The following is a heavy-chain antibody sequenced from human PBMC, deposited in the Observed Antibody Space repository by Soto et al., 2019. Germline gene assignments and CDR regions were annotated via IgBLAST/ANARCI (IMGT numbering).Heavy chain of an antibody. D-gene: IGHD1-26*01. J-gene: IGHJ4*02. CDR3: ARGAVSGSYEGRFDY. CDR2: IYHSGST. V-gene: IGHV4-4*02. Sequence: PSETLSLTCAVSGGSISSSNWWSWVRQPPGKGLEWIGEIYHSGSTNYNPSLKSRVTISVDKSKNQFSLKLSSVTAADTAVYYCARGAVSGSYEGRFDYWGQGTLVTVSS. CDR1: GGSISSSNW.